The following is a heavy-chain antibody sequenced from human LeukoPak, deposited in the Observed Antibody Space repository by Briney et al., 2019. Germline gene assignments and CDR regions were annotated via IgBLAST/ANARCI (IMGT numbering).Heavy chain of an antibody. J-gene: IGHJ5*02. V-gene: IGHV4-4*02. CDR3: ARAGGGLLGYCSSTSCFPSSGWFDP. CDR1: GGSISSSNW. D-gene: IGHD2-2*01. CDR2: IYHSGST. Sequence: SETLSLTCAVSGGSISSSNWWSWVRQPPGKGLEWIGEIYHSGSTNYSPSLKSRVTISVDKSKNQFSLKLSSVTAADTAVYYCARAGGGLLGYCSSTSCFPSSGWFDPWGQGTLVTVSS.